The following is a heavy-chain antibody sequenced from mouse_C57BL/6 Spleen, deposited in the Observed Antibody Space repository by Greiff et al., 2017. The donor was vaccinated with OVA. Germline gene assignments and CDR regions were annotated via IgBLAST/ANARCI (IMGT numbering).Heavy chain of an antibody. CDR3: ARDGNFHRYFDV. Sequence: VQLQQSGAELVRPGTSVKVSCKASGYAFTNYLIEWVKQRPGQGLEWIGVINPGSGGTNYNEKVKGKATLTADKSSSTAYMQLSSLTSEDSAVYYCARDGNFHRYFDVWGTGTTVTVSS. CDR1: GYAFTNYL. D-gene: IGHD2-1*01. J-gene: IGHJ1*03. CDR2: INPGSGGT. V-gene: IGHV1-54*01.